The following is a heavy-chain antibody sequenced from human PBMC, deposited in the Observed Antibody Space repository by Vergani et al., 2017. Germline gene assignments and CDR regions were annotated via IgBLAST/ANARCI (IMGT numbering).Heavy chain of an antibody. V-gene: IGHV3-23*01. CDR2: ISGSGGST. J-gene: IGHJ5*02. CDR1: GFTFSSYA. D-gene: IGHD6-13*01. Sequence: EVQLLESGGGLVQPGGSLRLSCAASGFTFSSYAMSWVRQAPGKGLEWVSAISGSGGSTYYADSVKGRFTISRDNSKNTLYLQMNSLRAQDTAVYYCAKDSRGSSWYGWFDPWGQGTLVTVSS. CDR3: AKDSRGSSWYGWFDP.